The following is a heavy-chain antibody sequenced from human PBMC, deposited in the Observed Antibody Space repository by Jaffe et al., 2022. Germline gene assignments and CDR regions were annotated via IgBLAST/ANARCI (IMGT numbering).Heavy chain of an antibody. CDR3: TRDLRGYYDILTGYYPDAFDI. Sequence: EVQLVESGGGLVQPGRSLRLSCTASGFTFGDYAMSWVRQAPGKGLEWVGFIRSKAYGGTTEYAASVKGRFTISRDDSKSIAYLQMNSLKTEDTAVYYCTRDLRGYYDILTGYYPDAFDIWGQGTMVTVSS. CDR1: GFTFGDYA. D-gene: IGHD3-9*01. V-gene: IGHV3-49*04. J-gene: IGHJ3*02. CDR2: IRSKAYGGTT.